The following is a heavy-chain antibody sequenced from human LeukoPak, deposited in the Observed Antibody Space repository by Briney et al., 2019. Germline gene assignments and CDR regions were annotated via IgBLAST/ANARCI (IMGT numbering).Heavy chain of an antibody. D-gene: IGHD5-18*01. CDR3: ARGYSYGYGYFDY. Sequence: SETLSLTCTVSGGSISSDYWSWIRQPPGKGLEWIGYVYYSGSTNYNPSLKSRVTISVDTSKNQFFLKLSSVTAADTAVYYCARGYSYGYGYFDYWGQGTLVTVSP. CDR1: GGSISSDY. J-gene: IGHJ4*02. V-gene: IGHV4-59*01. CDR2: VYYSGST.